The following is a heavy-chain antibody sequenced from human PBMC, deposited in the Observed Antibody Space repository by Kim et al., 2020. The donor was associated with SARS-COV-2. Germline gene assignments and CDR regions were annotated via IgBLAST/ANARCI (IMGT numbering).Heavy chain of an antibody. J-gene: IGHJ6*02. V-gene: IGHV3-23*01. Sequence: GGSLRLSCAASGFTLSSYAMSWVRQAPGKGLEWVSAISGSGGNTYYAESVKGRFTFSRDNSKNTLFLQMSSLRAEDTAVYYCAKDLYYGSGTYYNEHHYYGMDVWGQGTTVTVSS. CDR3: AKDLYYGSGTYYNEHHYYGMDV. CDR2: ISGSGGNT. CDR1: GFTLSSYA. D-gene: IGHD3-10*01.